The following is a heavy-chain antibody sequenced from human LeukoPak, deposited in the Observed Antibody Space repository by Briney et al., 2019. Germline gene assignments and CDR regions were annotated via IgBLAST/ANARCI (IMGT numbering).Heavy chain of an antibody. CDR1: GYSFTIYW. D-gene: IGHD5-18*01. V-gene: IGHV5-10-1*01. CDR2: MNPSDSYT. CDR3: ARHSLGYSYGSSYDY. J-gene: IGHJ4*02. Sequence: GESLRISCKGSGYSFTIYWISWVRQMPGKGLEWMGRMNPSDSYTNYSPSFHGHVTISADKPVSTAYLQWSSLKASDTAMYYCARHSLGYSYGSSYDYWGQGTLVTVSS.